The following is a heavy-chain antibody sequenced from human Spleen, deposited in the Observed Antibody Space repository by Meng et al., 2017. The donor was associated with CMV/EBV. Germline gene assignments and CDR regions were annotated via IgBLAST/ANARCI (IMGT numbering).Heavy chain of an antibody. CDR2: ISSRGSTI. V-gene: IGHV3-48*03. D-gene: IGHD1-26*01. Sequence: GESLKISCAASSFTFSSYEMNWVRQGPGKGLEWVSYISSRGSTIYYADSVKGRFTISRDNAKNSLYLQMNSLRAEDTAVYYCASGRRRTYWELIGYFDYWGQGTLVTVSS. CDR3: ASGRRRTYWELIGYFDY. J-gene: IGHJ4*02. CDR1: SFTFSSYE.